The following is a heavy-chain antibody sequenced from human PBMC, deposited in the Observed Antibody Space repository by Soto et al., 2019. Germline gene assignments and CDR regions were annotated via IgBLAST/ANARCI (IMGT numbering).Heavy chain of an antibody. CDR3: ARLSGTWRAFDI. D-gene: IGHD1-7*01. J-gene: IGHJ3*02. CDR2: IYTDGSST. Sequence: EVQLVESGGGLVQPGGSLRLSCAASGFTFSSYWMHWVRQAPGKGLVWVSRIYTDGSSTNYADSVQGRFTISRDNAKNTLYLQMNSQRAEDTAVYYCARLSGTWRAFDIWGQGTMVTVSS. CDR1: GFTFSSYW. V-gene: IGHV3-74*01.